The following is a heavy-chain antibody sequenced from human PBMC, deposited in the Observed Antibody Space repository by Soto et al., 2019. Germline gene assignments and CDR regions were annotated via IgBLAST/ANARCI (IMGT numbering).Heavy chain of an antibody. Sequence: GGSLRLSCAASRITFSNAWMNWVRQAPGKGLEYIGRIRSKTDGGTTEYAAPVEGRFTISRDDSKNTLYLQMGGLKTEDTAVYYCTTTRPGTNVFDNWGQGTLVTVSS. CDR1: RITFSNAW. CDR3: TTTRPGTNVFDN. CDR2: IRSKTDGGTT. V-gene: IGHV3-15*01. J-gene: IGHJ3*02. D-gene: IGHD6-13*01.